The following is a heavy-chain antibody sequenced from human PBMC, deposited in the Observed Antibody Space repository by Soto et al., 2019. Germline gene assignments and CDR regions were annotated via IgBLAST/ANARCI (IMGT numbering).Heavy chain of an antibody. D-gene: IGHD4-4*01. Sequence: GGCLRLSCLASGFTFSSYAMQWVRQAPGKGLEWVAVISYDGSNKYYADSVKGRFTISRDNSKNTLYLQMNSLRAEDTAVYYFERYSYSNYGATYSDYYGTDVWGQGGTVTVSS. V-gene: IGHV3-30-3*01. CDR3: ERYSYSNYGATYSDYYGTDV. CDR2: ISYDGSNK. J-gene: IGHJ6*02. CDR1: GFTFSSYA.